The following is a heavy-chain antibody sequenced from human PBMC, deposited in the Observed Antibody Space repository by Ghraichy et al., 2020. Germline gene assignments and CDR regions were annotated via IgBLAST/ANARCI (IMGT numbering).Heavy chain of an antibody. CDR2: TRNKANDYTT. CDR1: GFTLSDNY. CDR3: ARDKVDNNAWSFDY. D-gene: IGHD5-12*01. J-gene: IGHJ4*02. Sequence: GESLNISCAASGFTLSDNYMEWVRQAPGKGLEWDGATRNKANDYTTEYAASVKGIFTISRDDSKNSLYLQMNSLTTEDTAVYYCARDKVDNNAWSFDYWGQGILVTVSS. V-gene: IGHV3-72*01.